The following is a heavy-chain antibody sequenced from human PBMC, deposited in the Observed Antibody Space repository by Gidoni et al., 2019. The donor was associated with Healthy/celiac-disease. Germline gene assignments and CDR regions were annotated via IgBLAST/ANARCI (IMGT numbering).Heavy chain of an antibody. CDR2: IYYSGST. CDR3: ATLYGSGSYQYYYGMDV. D-gene: IGHD3-10*01. Sequence: QVQLQESGPGLVKPSETLSLTCTVSGGSISRYYWSWIRQPPGKGLEWIGYIYYSGSTNYNPSLKSRVTISVDTAKNQFSLKLSSVTAADTAVYYCATLYGSGSYQYYYGMDVWGQGTTVTVSS. V-gene: IGHV4-59*01. J-gene: IGHJ6*02. CDR1: GGSISRYY.